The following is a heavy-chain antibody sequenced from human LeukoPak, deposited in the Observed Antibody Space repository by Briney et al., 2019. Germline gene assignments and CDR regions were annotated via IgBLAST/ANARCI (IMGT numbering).Heavy chain of an antibody. J-gene: IGHJ3*02. Sequence: GESLKISCETSGYSFTTYWIGWVRQMPGTGLEWVGAIYPDDSDTRYSPSFQGQVAISADKSVRTAYLQWSSLKASDTAMYYCARPRQKTDDAFDIWGQGTMVTVSS. CDR2: IYPDDSDT. CDR1: GYSFTTYW. CDR3: ARPRQKTDDAFDI. V-gene: IGHV5-51*01.